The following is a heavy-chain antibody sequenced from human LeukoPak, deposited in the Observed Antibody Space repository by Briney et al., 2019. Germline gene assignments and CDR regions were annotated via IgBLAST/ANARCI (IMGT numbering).Heavy chain of an antibody. V-gene: IGHV3-74*01. CDR3: ARADTNDAFDI. Sequence: PGGSLRLSCAASGFTFSTYWMHWVRQAPGKGLMWVSRIDREGDTKNYVDSVKGRFTISRDDAKNSLYLQMNSLRAEDTAVYYCARADTNDAFDIWGQGTMVTVSS. CDR1: GFTFSTYW. CDR2: IDREGDTK. D-gene: IGHD2-8*01. J-gene: IGHJ3*02.